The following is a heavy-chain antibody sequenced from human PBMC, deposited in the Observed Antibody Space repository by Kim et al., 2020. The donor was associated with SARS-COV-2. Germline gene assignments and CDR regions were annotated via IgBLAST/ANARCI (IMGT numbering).Heavy chain of an antibody. D-gene: IGHD6-13*01. Sequence: DSVKGRFTISRDNSKNTLYLQMNSLRAEDTAVYYCAKGGRQLVPAGWFDPWGQGTLVTVSS. CDR3: AKGGRQLVPAGWFDP. J-gene: IGHJ5*02. V-gene: IGHV3-30*02.